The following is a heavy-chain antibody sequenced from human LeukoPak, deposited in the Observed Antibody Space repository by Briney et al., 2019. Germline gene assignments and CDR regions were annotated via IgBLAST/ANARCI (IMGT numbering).Heavy chain of an antibody. V-gene: IGHV3-30*02. CDR1: GFTFSTYG. J-gene: IGHJ4*02. CDR3: AKGDGFGTDH. Sequence: GGSLTLSCAASGFTFSTYGMRWIRQAPGKGLEWMAFIRYDGSKQYYVDSVKRRITVSRDNSKNTLFLQMNSMRPDDTAVYCCAKGDGFGTDHWGRGTVVTVSS. CDR2: IRYDGSKQ. D-gene: IGHD1-1*01.